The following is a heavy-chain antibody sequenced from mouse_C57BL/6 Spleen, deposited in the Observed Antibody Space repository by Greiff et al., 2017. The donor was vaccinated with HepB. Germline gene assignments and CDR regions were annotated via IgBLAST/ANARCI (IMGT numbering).Heavy chain of an antibody. D-gene: IGHD2-2*01. CDR2: ISTGGGST. V-gene: IGHV5-12*01. J-gene: IGHJ3*01. CDR1: GFTFSDYY. Sequence: EVMLVESGGGLVQPGGSLKLSCAASGFTFSDYYMYWVRQTPEKGLEWVAYISTGGGSTYYPDTLKGRFTISKDNAKNTLYLQMSRLKSEDTAMYYCASYGYDFAYWGQGTLVTVSA. CDR3: ASYGYDFAY.